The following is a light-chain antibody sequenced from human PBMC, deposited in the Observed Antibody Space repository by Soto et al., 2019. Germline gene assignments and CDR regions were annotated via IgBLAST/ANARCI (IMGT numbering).Light chain of an antibody. CDR1: SSDVGGYNY. Sequence: QSALTQPASVSGSPGQSITISCTGTSSDVGGYNYVSWYQQHPGKAPKLMIYEVSNRPSGVSNRFSGSQSGNTASLTISGLQAEDEADYYCSSYTSSSTRVFGGGTQLTVL. CDR3: SSYTSSSTRV. CDR2: EVS. J-gene: IGLJ7*01. V-gene: IGLV2-14*01.